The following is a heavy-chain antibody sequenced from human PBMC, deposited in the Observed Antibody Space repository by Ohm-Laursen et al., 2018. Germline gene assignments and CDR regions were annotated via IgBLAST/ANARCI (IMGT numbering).Heavy chain of an antibody. D-gene: IGHD6-13*01. J-gene: IGHJ4*02. CDR2: ISSSSSYI. V-gene: IGHV3-21*01. CDR3: ARDSRSAAGIFDY. CDR1: GFTFSSYE. Sequence: SLRLSCAASGFTFSSYEMNWVRQAPGKGLEWVSSISSSSSYIYYADSVKGRFTISRDNAKNSLYLQMNSLRAEDTAVYYCARDSRSAAGIFDYWGQGTLVTVSS.